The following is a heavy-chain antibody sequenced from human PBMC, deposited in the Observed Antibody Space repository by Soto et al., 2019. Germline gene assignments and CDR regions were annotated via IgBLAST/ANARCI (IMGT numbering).Heavy chain of an antibody. CDR2: ISSSSTI. D-gene: IGHD6-6*01. CDR1: GFTFSSYS. J-gene: IGHJ4*02. CDR3: AREHSSSYEFDY. Sequence: GGSLRLSCAASGFTFSSYSMNWVRQAPGKGLEWVSYISSSSTIYYADSVKGRFTISRDNAKNSLYLQMNSLRAEDTAVYYCAREHSSSYEFDYWGQGTLVTVSS. V-gene: IGHV3-48*01.